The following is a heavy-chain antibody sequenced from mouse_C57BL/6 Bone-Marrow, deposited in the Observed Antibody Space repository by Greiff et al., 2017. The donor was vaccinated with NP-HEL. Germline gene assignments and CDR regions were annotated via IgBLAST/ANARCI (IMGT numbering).Heavy chain of an antibody. Sequence: EVQLQQSGPELVKPGASVKISCKASGYSFTGYYMNWVKQSPEKSLEWIGEINPSTGGTTYNQKFKAKATLTVDKSSSTAYMQLKSLTSEDSAVYYCARNPYYGSSYWYFDVWGTGTTVTVSS. CDR2: INPSTGGT. V-gene: IGHV1-42*01. J-gene: IGHJ1*03. CDR1: GYSFTGYY. CDR3: ARNPYYGSSYWYFDV. D-gene: IGHD1-1*01.